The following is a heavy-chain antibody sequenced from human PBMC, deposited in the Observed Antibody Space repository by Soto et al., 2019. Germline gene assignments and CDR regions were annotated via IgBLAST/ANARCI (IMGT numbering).Heavy chain of an antibody. J-gene: IGHJ6*02. CDR2: IYYSGST. CDR3: ATRGERGFYYYYGMDV. Sequence: SETLSLTCTVSGGSISSYYWSWIRQPPGKGLEWIGYIYYSGSTDYNPSLKSRVTISVDTSKNQFSLKLSSVTAADTAVYYCATRGERGFYYYYGMDVWGQGTTVTVSS. D-gene: IGHD3-10*01. V-gene: IGHV4-59*01. CDR1: GGSISSYY.